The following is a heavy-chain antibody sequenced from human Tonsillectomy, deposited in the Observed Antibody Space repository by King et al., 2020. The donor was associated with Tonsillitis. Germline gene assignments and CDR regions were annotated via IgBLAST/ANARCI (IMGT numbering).Heavy chain of an antibody. J-gene: IGHJ5*02. CDR1: GFSFNNYY. Sequence: VQLVESGGGLVNPGGSLRLSCAASGFSFNNYYMTWIRQAPGKGLEWVSYISSSSSYIKYADSVKGRFTISRDNARKSLILQMDSLRAEDTAGYYCARAGVAAAGSGSYYRSSWFDPWGQGTLVTVSS. V-gene: IGHV3-11*05. CDR2: ISSSSSYI. D-gene: IGHD6-13*01. CDR3: ARAGVAAAGSGSYYRSSWFDP.